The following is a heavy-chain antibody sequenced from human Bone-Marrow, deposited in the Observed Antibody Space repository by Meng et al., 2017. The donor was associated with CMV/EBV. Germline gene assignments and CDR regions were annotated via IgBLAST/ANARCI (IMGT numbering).Heavy chain of an antibody. CDR1: GFTFSSYE. CDR3: AKMFGYCSSTSCYNGDYYYYGMDV. Sequence: GESLKISCAASGFTFSSYEMNWVRQAPGKGLEWVSYISSSGSTIYYADSVKGRFTISRDNAKNSLYLQMNSLRAEDTAVYYCAKMFGYCSSTSCYNGDYYYYGMDVWGQGTTVAVSS. J-gene: IGHJ6*02. D-gene: IGHD2-2*02. V-gene: IGHV3-48*03. CDR2: ISSSGSTI.